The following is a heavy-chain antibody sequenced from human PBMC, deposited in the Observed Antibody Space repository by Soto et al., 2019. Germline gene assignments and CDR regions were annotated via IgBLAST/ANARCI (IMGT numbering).Heavy chain of an antibody. J-gene: IGHJ3*02. CDR3: ARGNVAYGGPDDALDI. Sequence: LSLTCAVSGGSISSGGYSWSWIRQPPGKGLEWIGYIYHSGSTYYNPSLKSRATISVDRSKKQFSLKLSSVTAADTAVYYCARGNVAYGGPDDALDIWGQGTIVTVSS. V-gene: IGHV4-30-2*01. CDR2: IYHSGST. CDR1: GGSISSGGYS. D-gene: IGHD4-17*01.